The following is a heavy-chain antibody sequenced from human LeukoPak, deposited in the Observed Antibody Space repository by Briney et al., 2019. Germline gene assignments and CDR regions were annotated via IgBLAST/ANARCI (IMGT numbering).Heavy chain of an antibody. CDR1: GSTFGDYA. Sequence: PGGSLRLSCTASGSTFGDYAMSWVRQAPGKGLEWVGFIRSKAYGGTTEYAASVKGRFTISRDDSKSIAYLQMNSLKTEDTAVYYCTSFRIAVAGTTYWGQGTLVTVSS. CDR2: IRSKAYGGTT. J-gene: IGHJ4*02. CDR3: TSFRIAVAGTTY. V-gene: IGHV3-49*04. D-gene: IGHD6-19*01.